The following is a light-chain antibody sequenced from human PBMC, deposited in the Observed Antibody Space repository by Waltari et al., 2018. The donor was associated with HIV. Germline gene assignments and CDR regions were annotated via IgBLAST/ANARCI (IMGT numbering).Light chain of an antibody. Sequence: QSVLTQPPSVSGAPGQRVTISCTGSSSNIGAGFDVHWYQQVPGTAPKLLIYGNSHRPSGVPDRFSGSKSGASASLAITGLQAEDEADYYCQSYDSSLSGSRVFGTGTKVTVL. J-gene: IGLJ1*01. CDR2: GNS. CDR3: QSYDSSLSGSRV. V-gene: IGLV1-40*01. CDR1: SSNIGAGFD.